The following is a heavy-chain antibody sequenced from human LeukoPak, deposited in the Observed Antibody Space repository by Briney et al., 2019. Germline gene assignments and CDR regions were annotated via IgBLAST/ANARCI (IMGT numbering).Heavy chain of an antibody. CDR3: ARERHSSGWYR. Sequence: SETLSLTCTVSGGSISTYYWSWIRQPPGKGLEWIGYVYYSGSTNYNPSLMSRVTISVDTSENQFSLKLNSVTAADTAMYYCARERHSSGWYRWGQGTLVTVSS. V-gene: IGHV4-59*01. D-gene: IGHD6-19*01. CDR1: GGSISTYY. CDR2: VYYSGST. J-gene: IGHJ4*02.